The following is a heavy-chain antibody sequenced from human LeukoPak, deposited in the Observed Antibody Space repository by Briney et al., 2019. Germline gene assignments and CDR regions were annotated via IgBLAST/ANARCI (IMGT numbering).Heavy chain of an antibody. V-gene: IGHV3-73*01. J-gene: IGHJ6*03. CDR3: TRQSSGPGYYDYYMDV. Sequence: GGSPKLSCAASGVTFSGSAMHCVRRATGKGLEWGCRIPSKANSYAKAYAASLKGRFTMSRDDAKTTAYLQLNSLKTEDTAVYYCTRQSSGPGYYDYYMDVCGKGTTVTVSS. CDR1: GVTFSGSA. CDR2: IPSKANSYAK.